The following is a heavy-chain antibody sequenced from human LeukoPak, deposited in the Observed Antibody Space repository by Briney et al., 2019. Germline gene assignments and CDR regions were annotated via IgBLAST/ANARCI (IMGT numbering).Heavy chain of an antibody. D-gene: IGHD2-21*01. V-gene: IGHV3-74*01. CDR2: PNTDGSNT. CDR3: ARGAVAPDT. J-gene: IGHJ4*02. Sequence: GGSLRLSCVGSGFTFSSSWIHWVRQVPGKGLVWVSRPNTDGSNTAYADSVEGRFTLSSDNAKNTVYLQMNSLRDDDTGLYYCARGAVAPDTWGQGTLVIVSS. CDR1: GFTFSSSW.